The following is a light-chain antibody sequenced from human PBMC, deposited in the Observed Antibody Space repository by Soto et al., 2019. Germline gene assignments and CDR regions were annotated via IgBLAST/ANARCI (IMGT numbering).Light chain of an antibody. V-gene: IGKV3-15*01. J-gene: IGKJ1*01. Sequence: EIVMTQSPATLSVSPGERATLSCRASQSISRSLAWYQQKPGQAPRLLISDASTRATGIPARFSGSGSGTDFTLTISSLQAEDVAVYYCQHYNSIPRTFGQGTKVDIK. CDR3: QHYNSIPRT. CDR2: DAS. CDR1: QSISRS.